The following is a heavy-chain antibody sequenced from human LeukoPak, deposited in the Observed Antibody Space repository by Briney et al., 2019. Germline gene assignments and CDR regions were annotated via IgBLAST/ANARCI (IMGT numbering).Heavy chain of an antibody. CDR2: ISYDRSKK. CDR3: ARESSMVRGVYLDY. J-gene: IGHJ4*02. V-gene: IGHV3-30-3*01. CDR1: GFTFTSYA. Sequence: PRGSLRLSCAASGFTFTSYAMHWVRQAPGKGLEWVAVISYDRSKKYYADTVKGRFTISRDNSKNTMYLQMNSLRAEDTAVYYWARESSMVRGVYLDYWGQGTLVTVSS. D-gene: IGHD3-10*01.